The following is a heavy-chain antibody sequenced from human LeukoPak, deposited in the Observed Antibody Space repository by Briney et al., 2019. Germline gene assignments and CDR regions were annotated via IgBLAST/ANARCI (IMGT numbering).Heavy chain of an antibody. V-gene: IGHV3-23*01. Sequence: QSGGSLRLSCAASGFTFSSYAMSWVRQAPGKGLEWVSAISGSGGSTYYADSVKGRFTISRDNSKNTLYLQMNSLRAEDTAVYYCIAAIEYSSSSGYFDYWGQGTLVTVSS. CDR3: IAAIEYSSSSGYFDY. CDR1: GFTFSSYA. J-gene: IGHJ4*02. CDR2: ISGSGGST. D-gene: IGHD6-6*01.